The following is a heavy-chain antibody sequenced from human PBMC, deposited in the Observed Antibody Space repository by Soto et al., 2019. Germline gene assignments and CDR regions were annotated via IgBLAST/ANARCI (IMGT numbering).Heavy chain of an antibody. CDR3: AKEGGLSGSYYISSSYYFDY. V-gene: IGHV3-30*04. CDR1: GFNFNTYA. CDR2: TSYDGSNT. D-gene: IGHD1-26*01. J-gene: IGHJ4*02. Sequence: GGSLRLSCAASGFNFNTYAMYWVRQAPGKGLEWVAVTSYDGSNTYYADSVKGRFTISRDNSKNTLYLQMNSLRAEDTSVYYCAKEGGLSGSYYISSSYYFDYWGQGTLVTVSS.